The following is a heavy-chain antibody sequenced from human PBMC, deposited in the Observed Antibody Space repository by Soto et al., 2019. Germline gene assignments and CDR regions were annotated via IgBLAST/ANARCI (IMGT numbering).Heavy chain of an antibody. CDR1: GGSISSGDYY. CDR2: IYYSGST. CDR3: ASRHSSPYFDY. D-gene: IGHD6-13*01. J-gene: IGHJ4*02. V-gene: IGHV4-30-4*01. Sequence: QVQLQESGPGLVKPSQTLSLTCTVSGGSISSGDYYWSWIRQPPGKGLEWIGNIYYSGSTYYNPSLKXRXTXSLXTSKNQFSLKLSSVTAADTAVYYCASRHSSPYFDYWGQGTLVTVSS.